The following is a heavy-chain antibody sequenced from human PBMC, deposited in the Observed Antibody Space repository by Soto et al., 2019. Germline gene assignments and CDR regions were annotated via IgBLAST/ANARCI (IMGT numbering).Heavy chain of an antibody. D-gene: IGHD3-10*01. V-gene: IGHV6-1*01. CDR2: TYYKSKWNN. Sequence: SQTLSLTCAISGDSVSSDSAAWIWIRQSPSRGLEWLGRTYYKSKWNNDYALSVKSRITISPDTSQNQFSLDLDSVTPEDTAVYYCAGVTLFRAMDLWGQGTPVTVSS. CDR1: GDSVSSDSAA. J-gene: IGHJ6*02. CDR3: AGVTLFRAMDL.